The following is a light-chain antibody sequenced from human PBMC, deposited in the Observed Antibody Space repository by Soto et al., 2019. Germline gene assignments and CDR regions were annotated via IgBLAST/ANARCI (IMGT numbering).Light chain of an antibody. Sequence: DIQMTQSPSSVSASVWDSLTITCRASQGITSWVAWYQHKPGRAPKLLIYAASRLQSGVPSRFSGSGSGTDFTLTISSLQPEDFGTYYCQQTSSFPLTLGGGTKVEIK. CDR1: QGITSW. J-gene: IGKJ4*01. V-gene: IGKV1-12*01. CDR3: QQTSSFPLT. CDR2: AAS.